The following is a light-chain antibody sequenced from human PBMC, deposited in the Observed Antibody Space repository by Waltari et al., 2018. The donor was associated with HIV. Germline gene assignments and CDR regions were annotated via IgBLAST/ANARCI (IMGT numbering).Light chain of an antibody. Sequence: SVLTQPPSASGTPGHSVTISCSGRSSNLGSTLVYWYQQLPGAAPKLLIYRNNQRPSGVPDRLSGSKSGTSASLAISGLRSEDEADYYCAAWDDSLREVFGGGTKLTVL. J-gene: IGLJ3*02. CDR2: RNN. CDR3: AAWDDSLREV. CDR1: SSNLGSTL. V-gene: IGLV1-47*01.